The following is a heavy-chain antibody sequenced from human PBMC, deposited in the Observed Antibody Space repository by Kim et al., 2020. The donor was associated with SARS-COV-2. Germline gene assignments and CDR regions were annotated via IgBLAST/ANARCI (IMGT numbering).Heavy chain of an antibody. Sequence: KFQGRVTITADESTSTAYMGLSSLRSEDTAVYYCARGPGVMGRTNWFDPWGQGTLVTVSS. J-gene: IGHJ5*02. V-gene: IGHV1-69*01. CDR3: ARGPGVMGRTNWFDP. D-gene: IGHD2-8*01.